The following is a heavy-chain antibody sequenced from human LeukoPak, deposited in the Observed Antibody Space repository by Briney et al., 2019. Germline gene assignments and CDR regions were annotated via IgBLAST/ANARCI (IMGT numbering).Heavy chain of an antibody. CDR3: ARKPTATVPTGWFDP. Sequence: GESLKISCKGSGYSFTSYWIGWVRQMPGKGLEWMGIIYPGDSDTRYSPSFQGQVTISADKSISTAYLQWSSLKASDTAMYYCARKPTATVPTGWFDPWGQGTLVTVSS. CDR1: GYSFTSYW. CDR2: IYPGDSDT. J-gene: IGHJ5*02. V-gene: IGHV5-51*01. D-gene: IGHD5-18*01.